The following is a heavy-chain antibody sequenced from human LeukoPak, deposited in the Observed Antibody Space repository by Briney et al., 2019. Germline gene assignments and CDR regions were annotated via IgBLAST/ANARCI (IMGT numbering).Heavy chain of an antibody. CDR2: ISAYNGNT. CDR1: GYTFTSYG. Sequence: APVKASCSASGYTFTSYGISWVRQSPGQGLEWMGWISAYNGNTNYAQKLQGRVTMTTDTSTSTAYMELRSLRSDDTAVYYCARDVNWKDYYYYYGMDVWGQGTTVTVSS. D-gene: IGHD1-1*01. V-gene: IGHV1-18*01. CDR3: ARDVNWKDYYYYYGMDV. J-gene: IGHJ6*02.